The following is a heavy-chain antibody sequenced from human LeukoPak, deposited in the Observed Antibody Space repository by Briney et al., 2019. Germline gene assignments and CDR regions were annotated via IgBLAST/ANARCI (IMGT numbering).Heavy chain of an antibody. CDR2: INPNSGGT. CDR3: ARDFGLSGSYYEDYYYGMDV. V-gene: IGHV1-2*02. Sequence: ASVKVSCKASGYTFTGYYMHWVRQAPGQGLEWMGWINPNSGGTNYAQKFQGRVTMTRDTSISTAYTELSRLRSDDTAVYYCARDFGLSGSYYEDYYYGMDVWGQGTTVTVSS. D-gene: IGHD1-26*01. CDR1: GYTFTGYY. J-gene: IGHJ6*02.